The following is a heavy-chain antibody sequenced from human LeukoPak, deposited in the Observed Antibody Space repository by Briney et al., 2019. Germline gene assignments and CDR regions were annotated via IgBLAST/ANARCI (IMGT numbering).Heavy chain of an antibody. V-gene: IGHV4-39*07. CDR2: IYYSGST. D-gene: IGHD3-16*02. CDR3: ARVRMGELSPRPGPLPTPFYFDY. Sequence: PSETLSLTCTVSGYSISSSSYYWGWIRQPPGKGLEWIGSIYYSGSTYYNPSLKSRVTISVDTSKNQFSLKLSSVTAADTAVYYCARVRMGELSPRPGPLPTPFYFDYWGQGTLVTVSS. J-gene: IGHJ4*02. CDR1: GYSISSSSYY.